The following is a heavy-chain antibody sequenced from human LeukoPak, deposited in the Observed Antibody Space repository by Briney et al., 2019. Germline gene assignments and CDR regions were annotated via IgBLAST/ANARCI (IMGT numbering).Heavy chain of an antibody. D-gene: IGHD1-14*01. V-gene: IGHV4-59*01. J-gene: IGHJ6*02. CDR2: ISHSGST. CDR3: ARERGWNHDYYYYYGMDV. Sequence: SETLSLTCTVSGGSISSYYWSWIRQPPGKGLEWIGCISHSGSTKYNPSLKSRVTISADTSENQFSLRLSSVTSADTAVYYCARERGWNHDYYYYYGMDVWGQGTTVTVSS. CDR1: GGSISSYY.